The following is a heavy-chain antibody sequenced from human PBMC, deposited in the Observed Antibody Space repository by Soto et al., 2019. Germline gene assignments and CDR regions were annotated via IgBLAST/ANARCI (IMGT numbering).Heavy chain of an antibody. Sequence: QLQLQESGPGLVKPSETLSLTCTVSGGSISSSSDYWGWIRQPPGKGLEWIGSIYYSGSTYYNPSLKSRVTISVDTSKNQFSLKLSSVTAADTAVYYCARPLDGGVCSGGICAPPSDAFDIWGQGTMVTVSS. D-gene: IGHD2-15*01. J-gene: IGHJ3*02. CDR2: IYYSGST. CDR3: ARPLDGGVCSGGICAPPSDAFDI. V-gene: IGHV4-39*01. CDR1: GGSISSSSDY.